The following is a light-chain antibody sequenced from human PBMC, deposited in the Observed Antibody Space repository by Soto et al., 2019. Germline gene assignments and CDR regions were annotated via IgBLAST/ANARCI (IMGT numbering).Light chain of an antibody. CDR2: DAS. Sequence: DIQLTQSPSTLSASVGDRVTITCRASQTISNWLAWYQQRPGKAPQLLISDASRLESGVPSRFSGSGSGTEFTLTISSLQPDDSATYYCQQYKSYSPWTFGQGTKVDI. V-gene: IGKV1-5*01. J-gene: IGKJ1*01. CDR3: QQYKSYSPWT. CDR1: QTISNW.